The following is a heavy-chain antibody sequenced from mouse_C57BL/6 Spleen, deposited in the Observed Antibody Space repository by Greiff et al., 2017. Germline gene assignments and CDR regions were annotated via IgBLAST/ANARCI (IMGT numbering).Heavy chain of an antibody. CDR3: ARELGYDGGPWFAY. D-gene: IGHD2-2*01. V-gene: IGHV3-6*01. CDR1: GYSITSGYY. Sequence: EVKLVESGPGLVKPSQSLSLTCSVTGYSITSGYYWNWIRQFPGNKLEWMGYISYDGSNNYNPSLKNRISITRDTSKNQFFLKLNSVTTEDTATDYCARELGYDGGPWFAYWGQGTLVTVSA. J-gene: IGHJ3*01. CDR2: ISYDGSN.